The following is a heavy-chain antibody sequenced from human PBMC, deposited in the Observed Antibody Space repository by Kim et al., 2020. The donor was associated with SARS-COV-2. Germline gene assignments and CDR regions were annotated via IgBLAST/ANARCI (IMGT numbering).Heavy chain of an antibody. Sequence: SVKVSCKASGGTFSSYAISWVRQAPGQGLEWMGGIIPIFGTANYAQKFQGRVTITADESTSTAYMELSSLRSEDTAVYYCARSYPRDPTPRDYYDFWSGYGGDYYYYGMDVWGQGTTVTVSS. CDR2: IIPIFGTA. CDR3: ARSYPRDPTPRDYYDFWSGYGGDYYYYGMDV. J-gene: IGHJ6*02. V-gene: IGHV1-69*13. D-gene: IGHD3-3*01. CDR1: GGTFSSYA.